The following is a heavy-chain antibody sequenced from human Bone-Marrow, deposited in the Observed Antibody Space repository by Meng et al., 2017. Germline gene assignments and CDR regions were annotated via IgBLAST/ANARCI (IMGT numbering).Heavy chain of an antibody. CDR1: GDSVSSNSAA. D-gene: IGHD3-16*02. V-gene: IGHV6-1*01. CDR2: TYYRSKWFN. CDR3: ARDLDLSIRYFEY. J-gene: IGHJ4*02. Sequence: SQTLSLTCAISGDSVSSNSAAWNWIRQSPSRGLEWLGRTYYRSKWFNDYAPSVTSRITVNPDTSKNQFSLQLNSVTPEDTAVYHCARDLDLSIRYFEYWGQGVLVTVSS.